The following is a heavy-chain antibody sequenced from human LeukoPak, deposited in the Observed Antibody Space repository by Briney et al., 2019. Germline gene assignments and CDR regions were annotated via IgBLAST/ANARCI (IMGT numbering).Heavy chain of an antibody. CDR1: SASISSSPYY. J-gene: IGHJ5*02. V-gene: IGHV4-39*02. Sequence: AETLSLTCTVSSASISSSPYYWGWIRQSPGKGLEWIGSISYSGTTYYNPSLKSRVTISVDTSKNHFSLKLSSVTAADTAVYFCARARAFVWGSYRYIPYYFDPWGQGTLVTVSS. CDR3: ARARAFVWGSYRYIPYYFDP. D-gene: IGHD3-16*02. CDR2: ISYSGTT.